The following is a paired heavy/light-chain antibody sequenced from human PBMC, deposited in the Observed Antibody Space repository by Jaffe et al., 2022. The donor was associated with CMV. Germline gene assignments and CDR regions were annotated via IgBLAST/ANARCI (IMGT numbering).Light chain of an antibody. V-gene: IGKV1D-8*04. CDR2: AAS. Sequence: VIWMTQSPSLLSASTGDRVIISCRMSQGISSYLAWYQQKPGKAPELLIYAASTLQSGVPSRFSGSGSGTDFTLTISCLQSEDFATYYCQQYYSFPLTFGGGTKVEIK. CDR3: QQYYSFPLT. CDR1: QGISSY. J-gene: IGKJ4*01.
Heavy chain of an antibody. V-gene: IGHV3-9*01. CDR3: AKDSLRQQQLVLNWFDP. J-gene: IGHJ5*02. CDR2: ISWNSGSI. D-gene: IGHD6-13*01. Sequence: EVQLVESGGGLVQPGRSLRLSCAASGFTFDDYAMHWVRQAPGKGLEWVSGISWNSGSIGYADSVKGRFTISRDNAKNSLYLQMNSLRAEDTALYYCAKDSLRQQQLVLNWFDPWGQGTLVTVSS. CDR1: GFTFDDYA.